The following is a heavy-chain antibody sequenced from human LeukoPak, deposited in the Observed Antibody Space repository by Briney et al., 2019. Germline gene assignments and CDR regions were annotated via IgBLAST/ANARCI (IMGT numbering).Heavy chain of an antibody. D-gene: IGHD2-2*02. CDR2: ISSSSGYI. CDR1: GFTFRTYS. V-gene: IGHV3-21*01. J-gene: IGHJ4*02. CDR3: ARDPFYCSSTSCYIDY. Sequence: GGSLRLSCGASGFTFRTYSMNWVRQAPGKGLEWVSSISSSSGYIYYADSVKGRFTISRDNAKNSLYLQMNSLRAEDTAVYCCARDPFYCSSTSCYIDYWGQGTLVTVSS.